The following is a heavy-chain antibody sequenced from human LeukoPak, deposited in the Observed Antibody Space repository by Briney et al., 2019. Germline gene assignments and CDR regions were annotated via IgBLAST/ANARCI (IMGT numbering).Heavy chain of an antibody. CDR2: IKQDGSEK. D-gene: IGHD3-3*01. Sequence: PGGSLRLSCAASGFTFSSYWMSWVRQAPGKGLEWVANIKQDGSEKYYVDSVKGRFTISRDNAKNSLYLQMNSLRAEDTAVYYCARPAVFGVVIAPDYYGMDVWGQGTTVTVSS. V-gene: IGHV3-7*01. J-gene: IGHJ6*02. CDR3: ARPAVFGVVIAPDYYGMDV. CDR1: GFTFSSYW.